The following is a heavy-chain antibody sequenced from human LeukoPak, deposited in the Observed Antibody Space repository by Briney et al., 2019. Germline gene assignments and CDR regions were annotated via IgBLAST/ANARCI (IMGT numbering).Heavy chain of an antibody. CDR1: GYPISSGYY. D-gene: IGHD1-26*01. J-gene: IGHJ3*02. Sequence: PSETLSLTCDVSGYPISSGYYWGWIRQPPGKGLEFIGSMYHSGSTYYNPSLKSRVTISVDTSKNQFSLKLSSVTAVDTAVYYCARHGGSNHIQRTFDIWGQGTMVTVSS. CDR3: ARHGGSNHIQRTFDI. V-gene: IGHV4-38-2*01. CDR2: MYHSGST.